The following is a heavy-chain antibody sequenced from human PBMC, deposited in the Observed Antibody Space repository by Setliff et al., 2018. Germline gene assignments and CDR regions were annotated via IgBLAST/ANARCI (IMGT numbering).Heavy chain of an antibody. CDR2: INPSSGGT. D-gene: IGHD6-6*01. Sequence: ASVKVSCKDSGYTFSTYGTSWVRQTPGQGLEWMGRINPSSGGTDDAQNFLGRVTMTRDTAISTAYMELSRLTSDDTAVYYCARAEYTSSSLYYYMDVWGKGTTVTVSS. J-gene: IGHJ6*03. V-gene: IGHV1-2*06. CDR3: ARAEYTSSSLYYYMDV. CDR1: GYTFSTYG.